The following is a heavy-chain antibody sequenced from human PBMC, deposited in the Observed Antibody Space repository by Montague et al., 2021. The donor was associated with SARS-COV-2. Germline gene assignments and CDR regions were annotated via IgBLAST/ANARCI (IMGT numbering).Heavy chain of an antibody. Sequence: SETLSLTCTVSGGSISTYYWSWIRQPPGKGLEWIGYIYYTGSTKYNPSLKSRVTMSLDRPTNRFSLRLNSETAADTAMYYCARAQNTCFIANCVNYFDFWGLGAQVTVYS. D-gene: IGHD1-1*01. CDR2: IYYTGST. CDR1: GGSISTYY. J-gene: IGHJ4*02. V-gene: IGHV4-59*01. CDR3: ARAQNTCFIANCVNYFDF.